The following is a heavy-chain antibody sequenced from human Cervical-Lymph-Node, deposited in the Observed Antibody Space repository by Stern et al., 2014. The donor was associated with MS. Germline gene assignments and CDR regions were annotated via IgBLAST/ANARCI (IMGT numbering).Heavy chain of an antibody. Sequence: EVQLLESGGGLVKPGGSLRLSCAASGFTFSSYSMDWVRQAPGKGLEWVSSISSSSSYIYYADSVKGRFTISRDNAKNSLYLQMNSLRAEDTAVYYCARGSWGYYGMDVWGQGTTVTVSS. CDR1: GFTFSSYS. V-gene: IGHV3-21*01. CDR2: ISSSSSYI. D-gene: IGHD7-27*01. CDR3: ARGSWGYYGMDV. J-gene: IGHJ6*02.